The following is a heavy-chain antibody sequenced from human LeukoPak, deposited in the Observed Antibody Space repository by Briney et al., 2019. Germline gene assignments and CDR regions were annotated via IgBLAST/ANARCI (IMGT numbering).Heavy chain of an antibody. CDR1: GGSISSSSYY. CDR2: IYYSGST. V-gene: IGHV4-39*01. J-gene: IGHJ4*02. CDR3: ARRGWNEDY. Sequence: SETLSLTCTVSGGSISSSSYYWGWIRQPPGKGLEWIGSIYYSGSTYYNPSLKSRVTISVDTSKNQFSLKLSSVTAADTAVYYCARRGWNEDYWGQGTLDTVSS. D-gene: IGHD1-1*01.